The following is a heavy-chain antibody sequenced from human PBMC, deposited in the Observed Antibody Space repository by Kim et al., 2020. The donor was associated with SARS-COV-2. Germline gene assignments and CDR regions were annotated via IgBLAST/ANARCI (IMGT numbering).Heavy chain of an antibody. Sequence: DSVKGRFTVSRENAKNSLYLQMASLRAEDTAVYYCARTGSSAWYLELDYWGQGTLVTVSS. CDR3: ARTGSSAWYLELDY. V-gene: IGHV3-7*01. D-gene: IGHD6-19*01. J-gene: IGHJ4*02.